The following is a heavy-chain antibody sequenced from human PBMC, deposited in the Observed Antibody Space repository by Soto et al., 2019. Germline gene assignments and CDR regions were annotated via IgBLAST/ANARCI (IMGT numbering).Heavy chain of an antibody. CDR2: ISVSGGAT. Sequence: EVQLLESGGGLVQPGGSLRLSCTASGFTFSSYVMSWVRQAPGKGLEWVSVISVSGGATFYADSVKGRFTISRDNSKNTVFLQMNSLRAEDTAVYYFAKCGSSCRNDIDYWGQGTLVTVSS. V-gene: IGHV3-23*01. CDR3: AKCGSSCRNDIDY. D-gene: IGHD2-15*01. CDR1: GFTFSSYV. J-gene: IGHJ4*02.